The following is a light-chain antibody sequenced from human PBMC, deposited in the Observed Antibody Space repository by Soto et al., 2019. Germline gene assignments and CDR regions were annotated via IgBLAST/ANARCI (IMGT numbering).Light chain of an antibody. Sequence: QSALTQPASVSGSPGQSITISCTGTSSDVGGYNYVSWYQQHPGKAPKLMIYDVSNRPSGVSNRFSGSKSGNMASLTISGLQAEDEADYYCSSYTSSNYVFGTGTKVTGL. CDR2: DVS. CDR3: SSYTSSNYV. V-gene: IGLV2-14*01. CDR1: SSDVGGYNY. J-gene: IGLJ1*01.